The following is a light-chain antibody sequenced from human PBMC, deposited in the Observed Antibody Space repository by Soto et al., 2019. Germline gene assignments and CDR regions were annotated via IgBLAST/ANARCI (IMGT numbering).Light chain of an antibody. V-gene: IGKV3-11*01. CDR2: DAS. CDR3: QQRYNWPRVT. Sequence: EIVFTQSPATLSLSPGERASLSCRASQSVSSYLALYQQKPGQAPRLLIYDASNRATGIPDRFSGSGPGTDFTLTITSLEPEDFAVYFCQQRYNWPRVTFGQGTRLEIK. CDR1: QSVSSY. J-gene: IGKJ5*01.